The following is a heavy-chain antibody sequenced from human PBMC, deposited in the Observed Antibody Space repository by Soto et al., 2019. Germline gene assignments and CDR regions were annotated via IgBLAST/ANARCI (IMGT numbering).Heavy chain of an antibody. V-gene: IGHV3-66*04. Sequence: EVQLVESGGGLVQPGGSLRLSCAASRFTVSSNYMSWVRQAPGKGLEWVSVIYSGGSTYYADSVKGRFTISRDNSKNTLYLQMNSLRAEDTAVYYCAIHRPYYYYMDVWGKGTTVTVSS. CDR3: AIHRPYYYYMDV. J-gene: IGHJ6*03. CDR1: RFTVSSNY. CDR2: IYSGGST.